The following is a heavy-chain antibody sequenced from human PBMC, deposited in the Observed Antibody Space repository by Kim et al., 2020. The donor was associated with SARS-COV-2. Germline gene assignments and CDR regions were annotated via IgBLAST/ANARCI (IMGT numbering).Heavy chain of an antibody. Sequence: GGSLRLSCAASGFTFSHYTMNWVRRTPGKGLEWIAHISSSSPTIEYADSMKGRVTVSRDNAKNSLFLQMNSLRAEDTAMYFCVRENFWYFELWGRGTLVLVSS. CDR1: GFTFSHYT. V-gene: IGHV3-48*04. D-gene: IGHD1-7*01. J-gene: IGHJ2*01. CDR3: VRENFWYFEL. CDR2: ISSSSPTI.